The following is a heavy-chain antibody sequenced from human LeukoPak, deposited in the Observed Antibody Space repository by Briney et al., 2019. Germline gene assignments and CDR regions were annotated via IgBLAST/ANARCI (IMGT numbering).Heavy chain of an antibody. D-gene: IGHD3-22*01. V-gene: IGHV3-30*18. CDR1: GFTFSSYG. J-gene: IGHJ4*02. CDR3: AKDLREGDSSGYYYAPAGY. Sequence: GGSLRLSCAASGFTFSSYGMHWVRQAPGKGLEWVAVISYDESNKYYADSVKGRFTISRDNSKNTLYLQMNSLRVEDTAVYYCAKDLREGDSSGYYYAPAGYWGQGTLVTVSS. CDR2: ISYDESNK.